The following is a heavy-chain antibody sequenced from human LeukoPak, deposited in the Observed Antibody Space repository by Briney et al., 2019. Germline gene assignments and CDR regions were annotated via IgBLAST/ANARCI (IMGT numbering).Heavy chain of an antibody. Sequence: GGSLRLSCAASGLTISSSGMSWVRQAPGKGLEWVSAISGSGYITHYADSVRGRFTISRDNAKNALYLQMNSLRAEDTALYYCARDMSTGVPAGIPDYWGQGTLVTVSS. V-gene: IGHV3-23*01. J-gene: IGHJ4*02. CDR1: GLTISSSG. CDR2: ISGSGYIT. D-gene: IGHD2-2*01. CDR3: ARDMSTGVPAGIPDY.